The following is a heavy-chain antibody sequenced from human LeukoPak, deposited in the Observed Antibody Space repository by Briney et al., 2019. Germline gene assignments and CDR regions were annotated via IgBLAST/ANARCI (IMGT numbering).Heavy chain of an antibody. V-gene: IGHV4-59*01. CDR3: ARTLSEYSSSSLGY. CDR2: IYYSGST. D-gene: IGHD6-6*01. CDR1: GGSFSSYY. J-gene: IGHJ4*02. Sequence: SETLSLTCTVSGGSFSSYYWSWIRQPPGKGLEWIGYIYYSGSTNYNPSLKSRLTISVDTSKNQFSLKLSSVTAADTAVYYCARTLSEYSSSSLGYWGQGTLVTVSS.